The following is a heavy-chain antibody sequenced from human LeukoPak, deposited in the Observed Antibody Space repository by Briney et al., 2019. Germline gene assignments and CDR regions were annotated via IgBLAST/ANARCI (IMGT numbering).Heavy chain of an antibody. CDR2: ISTDGSTT. D-gene: IGHD2-2*01. CDR3: ARDWYHAIDY. CDR1: GFTFSNFW. V-gene: IGHV3-74*01. J-gene: IGHJ4*02. Sequence: PGGSLRLSCAASGFTFSNFWMHWVRQTPGKGLVWVSRISTDGSTTTYADSVKGRFTISRDNAKNTLYLQMNSLRAEDTAVYYCARDWYHAIDYWGQGTLVTVSS.